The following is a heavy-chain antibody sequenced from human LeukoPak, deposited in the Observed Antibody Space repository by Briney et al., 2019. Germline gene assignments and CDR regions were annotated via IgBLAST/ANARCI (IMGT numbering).Heavy chain of an antibody. D-gene: IGHD6-13*01. CDR1: GFTFSSYS. J-gene: IGHJ4*02. V-gene: IGHV3-21*01. CDR3: ARGGSSWYPELDY. Sequence: PGGSLRLSCAASGFTFSSYSMNWVRQAPGKGLEWVSSISSSSSYIYYADSVKGRFTISRDNAKNSLYLQMNSLRAEDTAVYYCARGGSSWYPELDYWGQGTLVTVSS. CDR2: ISSSSSYI.